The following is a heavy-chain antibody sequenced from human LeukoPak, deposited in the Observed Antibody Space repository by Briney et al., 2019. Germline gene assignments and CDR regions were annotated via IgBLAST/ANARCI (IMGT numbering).Heavy chain of an antibody. J-gene: IGHJ4*02. CDR3: ANWAVATIVGLDY. D-gene: IGHD5-12*01. V-gene: IGHV3-30*02. Sequence: GGSLRLSCAASGFTFSSYGMHWVRQAPGKGLEVVAFIRYDGSNKYYADSVKGRFTISRDNSKNTLYLQMNSLRAEDTAVYYCANWAVATIVGLDYWGQGTLATVSS. CDR2: IRYDGSNK. CDR1: GFTFSSYG.